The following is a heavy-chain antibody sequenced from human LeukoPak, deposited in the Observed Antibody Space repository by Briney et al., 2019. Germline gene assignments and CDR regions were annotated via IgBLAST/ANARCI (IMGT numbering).Heavy chain of an antibody. D-gene: IGHD6-6*01. CDR1: GFTFDDYA. Sequence: GGSLRLSCAASGFTFDDYAMRWVRQAPGKGLEWVSGISWNSGSIGYADSVKGRFTISRDNAKNSLYLQMNSLRAEDTASYYCAKGKSYIAARTFDYWGQGTLVTVSS. V-gene: IGHV3-9*01. J-gene: IGHJ4*02. CDR3: AKGKSYIAARTFDY. CDR2: ISWNSGSI.